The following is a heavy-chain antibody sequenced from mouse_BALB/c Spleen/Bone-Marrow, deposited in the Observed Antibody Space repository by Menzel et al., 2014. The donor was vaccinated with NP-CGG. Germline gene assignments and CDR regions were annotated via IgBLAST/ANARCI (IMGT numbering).Heavy chain of an antibody. Sequence: LQQPGSELVRPGASVKLSCKASGYTFTSYWVHWVKQRPGQGLDWIGNIYPGSGSTNYDEKFKNKATLAVDTSSRTAYMQLSSLTSEDSAVYYCTRGQLGLPSMDYWCQGTSVTVSS. CDR2: IYPGSGST. J-gene: IGHJ4*01. CDR1: GYTFTSYW. D-gene: IGHD3-1*01. V-gene: IGHV1S22*01. CDR3: TRGQLGLPSMDY.